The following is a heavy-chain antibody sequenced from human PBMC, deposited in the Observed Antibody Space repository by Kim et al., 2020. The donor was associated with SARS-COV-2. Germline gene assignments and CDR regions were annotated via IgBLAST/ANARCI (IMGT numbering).Heavy chain of an antibody. V-gene: IGHV6-1*01. Sequence: SQTLSLTCAISGDSVSSNSAAWNWIRESPSIGLEWLGRTYYRSKWDNDYAESVKSRITIKADTSKNQFSLQLNSVTPEDTAVYYCARAARPPHYYYYYAMDVWGQGTTVTVSS. D-gene: IGHD6-6*01. CDR1: GDSVSSNSAA. J-gene: IGHJ6*02. CDR2: TYYRSKWDN. CDR3: ARAARPPHYYYYYAMDV.